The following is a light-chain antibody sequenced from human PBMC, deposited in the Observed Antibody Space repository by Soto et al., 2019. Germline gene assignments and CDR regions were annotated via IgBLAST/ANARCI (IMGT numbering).Light chain of an antibody. CDR3: SSYTSSSTLV. Sequence: QSALTQPASVSGSPGQSINISCTGTSSDVGGYNHVSWYQQHPGKAPKLMIYDVSNRPSGVSNRFSGSKSGNTASLTISGLQAEDEADYYCSSYTSSSTLVFGGGTKVTVL. J-gene: IGLJ2*01. V-gene: IGLV2-14*01. CDR2: DVS. CDR1: SSDVGGYNH.